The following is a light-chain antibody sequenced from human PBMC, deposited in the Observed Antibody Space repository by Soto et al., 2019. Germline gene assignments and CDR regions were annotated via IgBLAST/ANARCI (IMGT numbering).Light chain of an antibody. V-gene: IGKV1-27*01. CDR1: QGISNY. CDR2: AAS. Sequence: DIQMTQSPSSLSASVGDRVTITCRASQGISNYLAWYQQKPGKVPKLLIYAASTLQSGVPSRFSGSGSEKEFTLTISSLQPEDVPTYYCQKYNSAPLTFGQGTKVEIK. J-gene: IGKJ1*01. CDR3: QKYNSAPLT.